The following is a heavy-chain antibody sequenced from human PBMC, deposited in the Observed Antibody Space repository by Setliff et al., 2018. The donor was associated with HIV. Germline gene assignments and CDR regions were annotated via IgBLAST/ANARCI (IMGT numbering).Heavy chain of an antibody. CDR1: GGTFSTYA. CDR3: ARGLPDIVGATNDFFYYMDV. J-gene: IGHJ6*03. Sequence: SVKVSCKASGGTFSTYAISWVRQAPGQGLEWMGGIIPIFDTTNYAQKFRGRVSISAVDSTKTAYMELSSLTSEDTAIYYCARGLPDIVGATNDFFYYMDVWGKGTTVTVSS. V-gene: IGHV1-69*13. CDR2: IIPIFDTT. D-gene: IGHD2-21*01.